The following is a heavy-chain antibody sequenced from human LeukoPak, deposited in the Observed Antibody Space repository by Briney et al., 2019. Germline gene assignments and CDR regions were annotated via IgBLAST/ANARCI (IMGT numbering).Heavy chain of an antibody. V-gene: IGHV1-18*01. J-gene: IGHJ4*02. CDR2: ISAYNGNT. Sequence: RGASVKVSCKASGFVFTSYGFTWVRQAPGQGLEWMGWISAYNGNTNYAQKLQGRVTMTTDTSTSTAYMELRSLRSDDTAVYYCARQYYSSSWYYFDYWGQGTLVTVSS. CDR3: ARQYYSSSWYYFDY. D-gene: IGHD6-13*01. CDR1: GFVFTSYG.